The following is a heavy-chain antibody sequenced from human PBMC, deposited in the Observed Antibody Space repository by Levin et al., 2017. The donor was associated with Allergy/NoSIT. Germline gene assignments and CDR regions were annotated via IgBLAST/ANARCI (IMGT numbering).Heavy chain of an antibody. D-gene: IGHD6-25*01. J-gene: IGHJ5*02. CDR2: IYYSGST. V-gene: IGHV4-59*01. CDR1: GGSISSYY. Sequence: ESLKISCTVSGGSISSYYWSWIRQPPGKGLEWIGYIYYSGSTNYNPSLKSRVTISVDTSKNQFSLKLSSVTAADTAVYYCARELPAWEQRRQTNWFDPWGQGTLVTVSS. CDR3: ARELPAWEQRRQTNWFDP.